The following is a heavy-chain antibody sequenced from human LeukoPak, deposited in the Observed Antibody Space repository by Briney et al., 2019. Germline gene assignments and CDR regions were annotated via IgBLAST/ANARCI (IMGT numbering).Heavy chain of an antibody. V-gene: IGHV4-39*07. D-gene: IGHD6-6*01. CDR1: GDSISTGSYY. CDR3: ARGTVYSSSPLHYYYYMDV. Sequence: KPSETLSHTCTVSGDSISTGSYYWGWIRQPPGKGLEWIGSIYFTGNTYYNPPLRSRVTISVDTSKNQFSLKLNSVTAADTAVYYCARGTVYSSSPLHYYYYMDVWGKGATVTVSS. J-gene: IGHJ6*03. CDR2: IYFTGNT.